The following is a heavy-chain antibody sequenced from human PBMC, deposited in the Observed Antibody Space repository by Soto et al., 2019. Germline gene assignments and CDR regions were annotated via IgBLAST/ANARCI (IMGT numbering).Heavy chain of an antibody. CDR3: TSDSYSTMIIVRFDY. D-gene: IGHD3-22*01. CDR1: GFTFSSYA. J-gene: IGHJ4*01. V-gene: IGHV3-23*01. CDR2: ISGSGGST. Sequence: LRLSCAASGFTFSSYAMSWVRQAPGKGLEWVSAISGSGGSTYYADSVKGRFTISRDNSKNTLYLQMNSLKIEDTAVYYCTSDSYSTMIIVRFDYWGHGTLVTVSS.